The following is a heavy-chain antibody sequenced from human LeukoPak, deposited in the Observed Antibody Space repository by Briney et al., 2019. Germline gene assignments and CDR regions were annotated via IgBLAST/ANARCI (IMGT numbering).Heavy chain of an antibody. V-gene: IGHV1-8*01. CDR3: ARFDSSGFNYYYYGMDV. D-gene: IGHD3-22*01. J-gene: IGHJ6*02. Sequence: GASVKVSCKASGYTFTSYDINWERQATGQGLEWMGWMNPNSGNTGYAQKFQGRVTMTRNTSISTAYMELSSLRSEDTAVYYCARFDSSGFNYYYYGMDVWGQGTTVTVSS. CDR1: GYTFTSYD. CDR2: MNPNSGNT.